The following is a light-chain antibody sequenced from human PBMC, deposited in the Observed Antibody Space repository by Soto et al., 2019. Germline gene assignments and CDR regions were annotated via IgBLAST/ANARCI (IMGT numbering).Light chain of an antibody. CDR2: GAS. CDR3: QQFGDSPPLT. V-gene: IGKV3-20*01. Sequence: EIVLTQSPDTLSLSPGDRATLSCRASQSVNRNYLGWYQQKPGQPPRLLINGASNRATGIPARFLASGSGTDFTLTISRLEPEDFAVYFCQQFGDSPPLTFGGGTKVEI. CDR1: QSVNRNY. J-gene: IGKJ4*01.